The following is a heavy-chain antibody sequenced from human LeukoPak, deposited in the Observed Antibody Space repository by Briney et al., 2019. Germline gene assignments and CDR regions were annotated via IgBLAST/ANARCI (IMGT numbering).Heavy chain of an antibody. CDR3: ARVPRSYYYYYYMDV. CDR2: IYYSGSS. V-gene: IGHV4-61*08. J-gene: IGHJ6*03. CDR1: GGSLSNGGYS. Sequence: SETLSLTCTVSGGSLSNGGYSWSWIRQPPGKGLEWLGYIYYSGSSNYNPSLKSRVTMSADTSKNQFSLKLSSVTAADTAVYYCARVPRSYYYYYYMDVWGKGTTVTVSS.